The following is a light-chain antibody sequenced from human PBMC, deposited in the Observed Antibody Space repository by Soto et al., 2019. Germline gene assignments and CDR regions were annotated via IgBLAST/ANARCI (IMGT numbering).Light chain of an antibody. CDR2: SNN. CDR1: SANIGSNT. CDR3: AAWDDSLNGYL. Sequence: QSVLTQPPSASGTPGQRVTISCSGSSANIGSNTVNWYQQLPGTAPKLLIYSNNQRPSGVPDRFSGSRSGTSASLAISGLQSEDEADYYWAAWDDSLNGYLFGTGTKVTVL. V-gene: IGLV1-44*01. J-gene: IGLJ1*01.